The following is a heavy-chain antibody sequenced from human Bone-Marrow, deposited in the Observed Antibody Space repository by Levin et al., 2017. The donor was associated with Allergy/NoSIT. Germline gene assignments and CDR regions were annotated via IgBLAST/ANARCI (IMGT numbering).Heavy chain of an antibody. CDR1: GFTFSSYW. CDR3: ARKVPYSSGWYGYYYYYGMDV. CDR2: IKQDGSEK. V-gene: IGHV3-7*01. J-gene: IGHJ6*02. Sequence: HTGGSLRLSCAASGFTFSSYWMSWVRQAPGKGLEWVANIKQDGSEKYYVDSVKGRFTISRDNAKNSLYLQMNSLRAEDTAVYYCARKVPYSSGWYGYYYYYGMDVWGQGTTVTVSS. D-gene: IGHD6-19*01.